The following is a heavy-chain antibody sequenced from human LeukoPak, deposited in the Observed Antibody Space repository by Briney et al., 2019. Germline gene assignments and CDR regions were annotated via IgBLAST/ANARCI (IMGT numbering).Heavy chain of an antibody. J-gene: IGHJ4*02. CDR1: RFSFSSYG. CDR2: IRYDGSNK. V-gene: IGHV3-30*02. Sequence: GGSLRLSCAASRFSFSSYGMHWVRQAPGKGLEWVAFIRYDGSNKYYADSVKGRFTISRDNSKNTLYLQMNSLRAEDTAVYYCTKDERYYFDYWGQGTLVTVSS. CDR3: TKDERYYFDY.